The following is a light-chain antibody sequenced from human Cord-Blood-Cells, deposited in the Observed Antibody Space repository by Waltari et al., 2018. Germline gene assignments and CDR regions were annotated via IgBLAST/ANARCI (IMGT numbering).Light chain of an antibody. V-gene: IGLV3-1*01. CDR1: KLGDKS. Sequence: SYELTQPPSVSVSPGQTASITCSGDKLGDKSDCWYQQKPVQSPVLVIYQDSRGPSGIPGRFSCSNTGNTATLTIGGTQAMDEADYYCQAWDSSNVVFGGGTKLTVL. CDR3: QAWDSSNVV. J-gene: IGLJ2*01. CDR2: QDS.